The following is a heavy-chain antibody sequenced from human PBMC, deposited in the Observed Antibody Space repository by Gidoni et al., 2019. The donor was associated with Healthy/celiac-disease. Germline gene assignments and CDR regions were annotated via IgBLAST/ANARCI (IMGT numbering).Heavy chain of an antibody. J-gene: IGHJ4*02. CDR1: GCTFSNAW. V-gene: IGHV3-15*01. CDR3: TTADY. Sequence: EVQRVESGGGLVKPGGSLRLSCAASGCTFSNAWMSWVRQAPGKGLEWVGRITSKTEGGTTDYAAPVKGRFTISSDDSTNTLYLQMSSLNPEVTAAYSCTTADYWGQGTLVTVSS. CDR2: ITSKTEGGTT.